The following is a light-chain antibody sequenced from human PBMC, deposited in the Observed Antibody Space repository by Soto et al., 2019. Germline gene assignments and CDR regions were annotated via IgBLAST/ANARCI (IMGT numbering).Light chain of an antibody. CDR3: HQYGSSPRT. CDR1: QSVGNNY. Sequence: EIVLTQSPGTLSLSPGERATLSCRASQSVGNNYLAWFQQKSGQAPRLLISGASSRATGIPDRFSGSGSGTDFTLTISRLEPEDYAVYYCHQYGSSPRTFGQGTRVEV. J-gene: IGKJ1*01. V-gene: IGKV3-20*01. CDR2: GAS.